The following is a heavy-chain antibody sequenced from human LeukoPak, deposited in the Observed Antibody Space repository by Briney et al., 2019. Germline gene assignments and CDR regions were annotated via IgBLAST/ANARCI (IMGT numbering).Heavy chain of an antibody. Sequence: GGSLRLSCAASGFTFSSYSMNWVRQAPGKGLEWVSSISSSSSSYIYYADSVKGRFTISRDNAKNSLYLQMNSLRAEDTAVYYCARDRITITGGNYYYYGMDVWGQGTTVTVSS. J-gene: IGHJ6*02. CDR3: ARDRITITGGNYYYYGMDV. V-gene: IGHV3-21*01. CDR1: GFTFSSYS. D-gene: IGHD3-3*01. CDR2: ISSSSSSYI.